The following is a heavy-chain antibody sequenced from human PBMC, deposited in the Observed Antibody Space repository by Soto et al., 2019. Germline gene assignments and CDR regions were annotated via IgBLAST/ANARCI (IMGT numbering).Heavy chain of an antibody. V-gene: IGHV3-7*01. Sequence: EVQLVESGGGLVQPGGSLILSCAASGFSLSGYWMNWVRQAPGRGLEWVAIIKQDGSERYYVDSVKGRFTISRDNAKNSLYLQMSSLRVEDTALYYCARSSGWLHDYWGQGTLVTVSS. CDR3: ARSSGWLHDY. J-gene: IGHJ4*02. CDR1: GFSLSGYW. CDR2: IKQDGSER. D-gene: IGHD6-19*01.